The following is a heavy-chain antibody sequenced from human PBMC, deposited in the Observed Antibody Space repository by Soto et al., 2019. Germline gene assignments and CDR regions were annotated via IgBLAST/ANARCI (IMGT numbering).Heavy chain of an antibody. CDR1: GYTFTSYA. CDR3: ARSTPYGSGSYYSAY. V-gene: IGHV1-3*04. D-gene: IGHD3-10*01. J-gene: IGHJ4*02. Sequence: ASVKVSCKASGYTFTSYAIHWVRQAPGQRLEWMGWINTGNGNTKYSQKFQGRVTITRGTSASTAYMELSSLRSEDTAVYYCARSTPYGSGSYYSAYWGQGTLVTVSS. CDR2: INTGNGNT.